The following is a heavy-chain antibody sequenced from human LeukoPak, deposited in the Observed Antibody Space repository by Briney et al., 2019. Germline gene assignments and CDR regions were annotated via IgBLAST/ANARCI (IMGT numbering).Heavy chain of an antibody. J-gene: IGHJ5*02. CDR3: ATGRRLGRWFGPPRGFDP. CDR2: ISHRGRT. V-gene: IGHV4-34*01. CDR1: GGSLSDYY. D-gene: IGHD3-10*01. Sequence: SETLSLTCAVYGGSLSDYYWSWIRQSPGKGLEWIGEISHRGRTYYNLSLKSRVTISVDTSKNHFSLKLTSLTAADTAVYYCATGRRLGRWFGPPRGFDPWGQGTLVTVSS.